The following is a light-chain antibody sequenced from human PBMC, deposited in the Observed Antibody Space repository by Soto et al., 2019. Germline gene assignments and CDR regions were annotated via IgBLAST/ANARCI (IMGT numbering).Light chain of an antibody. CDR2: DSS. Sequence: EIVLTQSPATLSLSPGERATLSCRASQSVSSYLAWYQQKPGQAPRLLIYDSSNRTTGIPARFSGSGPGTDVTLTISSLEPEDVAIYYCQQRSHWPPVTFGGGTKVEIK. V-gene: IGKV3-11*01. CDR1: QSVSSY. J-gene: IGKJ4*01. CDR3: QQRSHWPPVT.